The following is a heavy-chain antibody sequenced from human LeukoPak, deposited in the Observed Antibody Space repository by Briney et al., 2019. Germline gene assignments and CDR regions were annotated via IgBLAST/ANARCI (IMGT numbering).Heavy chain of an antibody. D-gene: IGHD3-22*01. V-gene: IGHV3-74*01. CDR1: GFTFSSYW. Sequence: GGSLRLSCAASGFTFSSYWMHWVRQAPGKGPVWVSRINSEGSSISYADSVRGRFTISRDNAKNTLYLQMNSLRAEDTAVYYCARDLGGYQAYWGQGTLVTVSS. J-gene: IGHJ4*02. CDR2: INSEGSSI. CDR3: ARDLGGYQAY.